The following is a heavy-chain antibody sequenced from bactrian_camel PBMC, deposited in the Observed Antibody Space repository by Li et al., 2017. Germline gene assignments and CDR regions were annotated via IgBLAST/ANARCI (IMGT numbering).Heavy chain of an antibody. Sequence: HVQLVESGGGSVQAGGSLRLSCSGYTVETACMAWFRQAPGKEREGVAAISGRETYADSVQGRFTISRDNAKNTVYLQMNSLRPEDTAVYYCVTDVYSSSSSPRGTQVTVS. D-gene: IGHD4*01. CDR2: ISGRET. J-gene: IGHJ4*01. V-gene: IGHV3S55*01. CDR1: GYTVETAC.